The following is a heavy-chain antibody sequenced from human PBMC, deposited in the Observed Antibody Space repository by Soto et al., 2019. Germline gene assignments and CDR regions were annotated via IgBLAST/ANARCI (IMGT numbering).Heavy chain of an antibody. CDR2: ISSGSTNI. CDR1: GFTFSDFY. V-gene: IGHV3-11*01. CDR3: ARDRNPAGSDY. D-gene: IGHD1-1*01. Sequence: GGSLRLSCAASGFTFSDFYMSWIRQAPGKGLECISYISSGSTNIFYADSVKGRFTVSRDNAKNLVYLQMDSLRAEDTAVYYCARDRNPAGSDYWGQGTLVTVSS. J-gene: IGHJ4*02.